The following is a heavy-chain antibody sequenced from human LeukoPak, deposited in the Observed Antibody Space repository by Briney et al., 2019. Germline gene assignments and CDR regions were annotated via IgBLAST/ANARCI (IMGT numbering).Heavy chain of an antibody. D-gene: IGHD3/OR15-3a*01. Sequence: PGGSLRLSCVASGFTFSNYGMHWVRQAPGKGLEWVAVISFDGSSESYADSVKGRFTISRDNSKNTLYLQMNSLRAEDTAVYYCASGRPPDYWGQGTLVTVSS. J-gene: IGHJ4*02. V-gene: IGHV3-30*03. CDR3: ASGRPPDY. CDR1: GFTFSNYG. CDR2: ISFDGSSE.